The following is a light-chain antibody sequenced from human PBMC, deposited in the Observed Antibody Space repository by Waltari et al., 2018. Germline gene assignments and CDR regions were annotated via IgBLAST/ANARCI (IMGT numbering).Light chain of an antibody. Sequence: DIQMTQSPSSLSASVGDRVTIPCPASQSISRYLNWYQQNPGKTPTDLIYTESNLQSGVPSRFSGSGSGTDFTLTISSLPSEDFATYYCQQTYSTPHTFGQGTKLEIK. CDR3: QQTYSTPHT. CDR1: QSISRY. V-gene: IGKV1-39*01. J-gene: IGKJ2*01. CDR2: TES.